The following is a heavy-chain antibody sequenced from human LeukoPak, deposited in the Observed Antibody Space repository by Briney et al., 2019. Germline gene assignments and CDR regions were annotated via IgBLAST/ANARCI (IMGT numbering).Heavy chain of an antibody. D-gene: IGHD2-2*02. CDR2: ISYDGSNK. CDR1: GFTFSSYA. J-gene: IGHJ6*03. Sequence: GGSLRLSCAASGFTFSSYAMHWVRQAPGKGLEWVAVISYDGSNKHYADSVKGRFTISRDNSKNTLCLQMNSLRAEDTAVYYCAKAARYCSSTSCYTGYYYYYYMDVWGKGTTVTVSS. CDR3: AKAARYCSSTSCYTGYYYYYYMDV. V-gene: IGHV3-30-3*01.